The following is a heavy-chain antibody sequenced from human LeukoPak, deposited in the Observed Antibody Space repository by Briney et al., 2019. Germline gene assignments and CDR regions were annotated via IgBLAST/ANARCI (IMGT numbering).Heavy chain of an antibody. D-gene: IGHD3-3*01. CDR2: IYHRGST. Sequence: SETLSLTCAVSGGSFSGYYWGWIRQPPGKGLEWVGSIYHRGSTYYNPSLRSRVTISLDRSKKKFSLKLTSVTAADTAVYFCARGAEYYAIWRGYAGYSDYWGQGISVTVSS. CDR1: GGSFSGYY. V-gene: IGHV4-38-2*01. J-gene: IGHJ4*02. CDR3: ARGAEYYAIWRGYAGYSDY.